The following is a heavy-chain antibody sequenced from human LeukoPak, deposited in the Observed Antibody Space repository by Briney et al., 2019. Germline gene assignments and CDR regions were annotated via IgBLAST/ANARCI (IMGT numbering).Heavy chain of an antibody. Sequence: GGSLRLSCTGSGVTLSSYGMHWVRQAPGKGLEWVAVTSYDRTNEYHADSVKGRFTVSRDNSKNTLYLQMNSLRIEDTAVYFCAKDSSRWAFDYWGQGTLVTVSS. CDR3: AKDSSRWAFDY. CDR2: TSYDRTNE. CDR1: GVTLSSYG. D-gene: IGHD6-13*01. J-gene: IGHJ4*02. V-gene: IGHV3-30*18.